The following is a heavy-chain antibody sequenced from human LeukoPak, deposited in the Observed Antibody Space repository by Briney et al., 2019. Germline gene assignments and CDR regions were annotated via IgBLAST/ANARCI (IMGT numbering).Heavy chain of an antibody. Sequence: GRSLRLSCAASGFTFSSYGMYWVRQAPGKGLEWVAVLSFDGTKKHYADSVKGRFTISRDNSKNTLYLQMNSLRAGDTAVYYCARDQRVGGIADFDYWGQGTLVTVSS. CDR1: GFTFSSYG. CDR3: ARDQRVGGIADFDY. D-gene: IGHD6-13*01. CDR2: LSFDGTKK. J-gene: IGHJ4*02. V-gene: IGHV3-30*03.